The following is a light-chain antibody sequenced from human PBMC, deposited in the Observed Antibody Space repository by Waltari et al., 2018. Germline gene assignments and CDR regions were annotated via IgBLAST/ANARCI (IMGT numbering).Light chain of an antibody. Sequence: DLYLTQSPSFLSASVGDRVTITCRASQDIHSYLAWYQLRPGQAPRLIIYVASKLQSGVPSRFSGSGTGTDFTLTISGLQPEDFATYYCQHLNSYPLNFGGGTKVEIK. J-gene: IGKJ4*01. CDR2: VAS. CDR3: QHLNSYPLN. CDR1: QDIHSY. V-gene: IGKV1-9*01.